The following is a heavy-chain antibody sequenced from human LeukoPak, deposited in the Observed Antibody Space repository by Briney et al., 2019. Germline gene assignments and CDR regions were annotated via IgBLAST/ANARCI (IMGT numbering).Heavy chain of an antibody. J-gene: IGHJ4*02. D-gene: IGHD3-22*01. CDR2: INPNSGGT. V-gene: IGHV1-2*02. CDR3: AGDSSGYPYYFDY. Sequence: ASVKVSCKASGYTFTGYYMHWVRQAPGQGLEWMGWINPNSGGTNYAQKFQGRVTMTRDTSISTAYMELSRLRPDDTAVYYCAGDSSGYPYYFDYWGQGTLVTVSS. CDR1: GYTFTGYY.